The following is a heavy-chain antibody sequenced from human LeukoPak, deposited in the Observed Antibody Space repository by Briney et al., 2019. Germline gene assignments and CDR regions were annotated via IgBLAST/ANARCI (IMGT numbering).Heavy chain of an antibody. CDR3: ARGVHRGGRYFDWLLTDAFDM. D-gene: IGHD3-9*01. Sequence: ASVKVSCKASGYTFTNYDINWVRQATGQGLEWMGWMKPKSGNTGYAQKFQGRVTMTRNNSISTVHMELNSLRSEDTAVYYCARGVHRGGRYFDWLLTDAFDMWGQGTMVTVSS. CDR1: GYTFTNYD. CDR2: MKPKSGNT. V-gene: IGHV1-8*01. J-gene: IGHJ3*02.